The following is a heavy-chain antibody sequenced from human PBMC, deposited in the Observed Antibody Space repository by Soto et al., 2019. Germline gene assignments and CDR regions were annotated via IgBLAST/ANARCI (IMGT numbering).Heavy chain of an antibody. J-gene: IGHJ4*02. V-gene: IGHV3-23*01. D-gene: IGHD4-17*01. CDR1: GFTFSGYA. CDR3: PKTTGLIDPFDY. CDR2: IRGSGGST. Sequence: EVQLLESGGGLAQPGGSLRLSCAASGFTFSGYAMSWVRQAPGKGLEWVSAIRGSGGSTYSADSVKGRFTISRDNSKNTLYLQMNSLRAEDTAVYYCPKTTGLIDPFDYWGQGTLVTVSS.